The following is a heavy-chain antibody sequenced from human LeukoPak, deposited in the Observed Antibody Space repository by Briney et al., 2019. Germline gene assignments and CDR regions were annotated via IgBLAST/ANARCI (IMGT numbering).Heavy chain of an antibody. CDR1: GGTFSSYA. CDR3: ARGKPRKYYYDRSGYYYALDY. Sequence: EASVKVSCKASGGTFSSYAISWVRQAPGQGLEWMGGIIPIFGTANYAQKFQGRVTITTDESTSTAYMELSSLRSEDTAVYYCARGKPRKYYYDRSGYYYALDYWGQGTLVTVSS. CDR2: IIPIFGTA. V-gene: IGHV1-69*05. D-gene: IGHD3-22*01. J-gene: IGHJ4*02.